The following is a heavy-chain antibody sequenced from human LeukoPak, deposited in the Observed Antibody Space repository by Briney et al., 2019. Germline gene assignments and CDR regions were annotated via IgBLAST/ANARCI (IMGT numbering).Heavy chain of an antibody. CDR1: GGSISSSSYY. CDR2: INHSGST. CDR3: ASICSGGSCHTPKSFDY. J-gene: IGHJ4*02. Sequence: PSETLSLTCTVSGGSISSSSYYWGWIRQPPGKGLEWIGEINHSGSTNYNPSLKSRVTISVDTSKNQFSLKLSSVTAADTAVYYCASICSGGSCHTPKSFDYWGQGTLVTVSS. D-gene: IGHD2-15*01. V-gene: IGHV4-39*07.